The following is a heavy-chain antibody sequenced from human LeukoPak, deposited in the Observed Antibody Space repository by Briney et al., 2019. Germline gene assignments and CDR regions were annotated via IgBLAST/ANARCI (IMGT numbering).Heavy chain of an antibody. Sequence: GGSLRLSCAASGFTFSSYSMNWVRQAPGKGLEWVSSISSSSSYIYYADSVKGRFTISRDNAKNSLYLQMNSLRAEDTAVYYCARDLGEKQLVGNYYFDYWGQGTLVTVSS. V-gene: IGHV3-21*01. CDR2: ISSSSSYI. J-gene: IGHJ4*02. CDR3: ARDLGEKQLVGNYYFDY. CDR1: GFTFSSYS. D-gene: IGHD6-6*01.